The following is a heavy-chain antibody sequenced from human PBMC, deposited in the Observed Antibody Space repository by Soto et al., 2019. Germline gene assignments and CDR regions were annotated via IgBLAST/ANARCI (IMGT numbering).Heavy chain of an antibody. CDR1: GFTFSSYS. Sequence: EVQLVESGGGLVQPGGSLRLSCAASGFTFSSYSMNWVRQAPGKGLEWVSYISSSSSTIYYADSVKGRFTISRDNAKNSLYLQMNSLRAEDTAVYYCARAPYYYGSGGYPDDAFDIWGQGTMVTVSS. D-gene: IGHD3-10*01. J-gene: IGHJ3*02. V-gene: IGHV3-48*01. CDR2: ISSSSSTI. CDR3: ARAPYYYGSGGYPDDAFDI.